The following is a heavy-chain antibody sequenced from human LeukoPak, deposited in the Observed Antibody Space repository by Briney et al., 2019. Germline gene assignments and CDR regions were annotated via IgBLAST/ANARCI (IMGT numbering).Heavy chain of an antibody. J-gene: IGHJ4*02. Sequence: ASVKVSCKASGYTFTGYYMHWVRQAPGQGLEWMGWISAYNGNTNYAQKLQGRVTMTTDTSTSTAYMELRSLRSDDTAVYYCARDGSRFLEWFPPGYFDYWGQGTLVTVSS. CDR3: ARDGSRFLEWFPPGYFDY. V-gene: IGHV1-18*04. CDR2: ISAYNGNT. CDR1: GYTFTGYY. D-gene: IGHD3-3*01.